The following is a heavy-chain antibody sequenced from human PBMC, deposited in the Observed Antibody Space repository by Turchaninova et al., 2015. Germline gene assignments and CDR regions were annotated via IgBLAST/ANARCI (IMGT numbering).Heavy chain of an antibody. CDR1: GDSVSSSRAA. V-gene: IGHV6-1*01. D-gene: IGHD1-26*01. J-gene: IGHJ4*02. CDR2: PYYWSRCFK. Sequence: QVQLQQSGPGLVKPSQTLSLTCAISGDSVSSSRAAWNWIRQSPSKGLGWLGMPYYWSRCFKDYALVVDSVLKILLETSGNQVSLRLNSVTPEDTAVYYCARGGTYFKGFEFWGQGALVTVSS. CDR3: ARGGTYFKGFEF.